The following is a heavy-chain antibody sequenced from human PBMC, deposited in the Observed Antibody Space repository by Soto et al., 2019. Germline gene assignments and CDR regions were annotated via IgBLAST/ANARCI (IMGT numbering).Heavy chain of an antibody. CDR1: GFTFSSYG. CDR3: AIRASYYDSSGYFDY. Sequence: GGSLRLSSAASGFTFSSYGMHWVRQAPGKGLVWVSRINSDGSSTSYADSVKGRFTISRDNAKNTLYLQMNSLRAEDTAVYYCAIRASYYDSSGYFDYWGQGTLVTVSS. D-gene: IGHD3-22*01. J-gene: IGHJ4*02. CDR2: INSDGSST. V-gene: IGHV3-74*01.